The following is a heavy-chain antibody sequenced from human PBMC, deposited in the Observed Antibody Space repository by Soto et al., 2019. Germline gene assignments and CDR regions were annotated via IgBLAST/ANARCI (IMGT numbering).Heavy chain of an antibody. V-gene: IGHV3-53*01. J-gene: IGHJ4*02. CDR2: IYSGGST. CDR3: AGFWSGYYRAFDY. CDR1: GFTVSSNY. Sequence: PGGSLRLSCAASGFTVSSNYMSWVRQAPGKGLAWVSVIYSGGSTYYADSVKGRFTISRDNSKNTLYLQMNSLRAEDTAVYYCAGFWSGYYRAFDYWGQGTLVTVSS. D-gene: IGHD3-3*01.